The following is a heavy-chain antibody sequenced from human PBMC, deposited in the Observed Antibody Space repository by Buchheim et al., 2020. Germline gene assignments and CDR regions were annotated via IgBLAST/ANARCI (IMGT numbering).Heavy chain of an antibody. CDR3: ARYLRYYGMDV. CDR2: INHSGST. Sequence: QVQLQQWGAGLLKPSETLSLTCAVHGGSFSGYYWSWIRQPPGKGLEWIGEINHSGSTNYNPSLKSRVTISVDTSKNQFSLKLSSVTAADTAVYYCARYLRYYGMDVWGQGTT. D-gene: IGHD2/OR15-2a*01. CDR1: GGSFSGYY. J-gene: IGHJ6*01. V-gene: IGHV4-34*01.